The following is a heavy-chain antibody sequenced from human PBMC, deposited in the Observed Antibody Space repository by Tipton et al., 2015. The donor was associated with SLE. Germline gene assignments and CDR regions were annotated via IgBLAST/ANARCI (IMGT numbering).Heavy chain of an antibody. CDR3: ARKGQYQGWFGP. D-gene: IGHD2-2*01. Sequence: TLSLTCTVSGGSISRSSHYWGWIRQPPGKGLEWIGSIYYSGRTYYNSSLKSRVTISVDTSKNQFSLKLSSVTDADTAVYYCARKGQYQGWFGPWGQGTLVTVSS. J-gene: IGHJ5*02. CDR1: GGSISRSSHY. V-gene: IGHV4-39*07. CDR2: IYYSGRT.